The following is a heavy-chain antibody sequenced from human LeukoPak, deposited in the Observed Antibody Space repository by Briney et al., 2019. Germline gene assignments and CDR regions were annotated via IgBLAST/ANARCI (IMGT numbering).Heavy chain of an antibody. CDR1: GDSISSYY. CDR3: ARVRPYSYGYDY. Sequence: SETLSLTCTVSGDSISSYYWSWIRQPPGKGLEWIGYIYYSGNTNYNPSLKSRVTISVDTSKNQFSLKLSSVTAADTAVYYCARVRPYSYGYDYWGQGTLVTVSS. J-gene: IGHJ4*02. CDR2: IYYSGNT. D-gene: IGHD5-18*01. V-gene: IGHV4-59*12.